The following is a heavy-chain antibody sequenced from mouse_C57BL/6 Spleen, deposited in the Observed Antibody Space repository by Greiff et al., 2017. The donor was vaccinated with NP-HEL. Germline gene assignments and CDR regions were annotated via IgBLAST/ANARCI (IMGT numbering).Heavy chain of an antibody. CDR2: IYPGSGST. CDR1: GYTFTSYW. CDR3: ARCYYGVYAMDY. J-gene: IGHJ4*01. V-gene: IGHV1-55*01. D-gene: IGHD1-1*01. Sequence: QVQLQQPGAELVKPGASVKMSCKASGYTFTSYWITWVKQRPGQGLEWIGDIYPGSGSTNYNEKFKSKATLTVDTSSSTAYMQLSSLTSEHSAVYYCARCYYGVYAMDYWGQGTSVTVSS.